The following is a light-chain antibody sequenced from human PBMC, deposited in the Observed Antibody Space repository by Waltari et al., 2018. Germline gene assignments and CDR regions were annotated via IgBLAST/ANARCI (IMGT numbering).Light chain of an antibody. CDR3: QVWDRNPDHTEV. CDR1: DIGSQS. Sequence: SHVLTQPPSVSVAPGKTARITCGGNDIGSQSVQWYQQKPGQAPVVVMSYDSDRPSGIPERFSGSNSGNTATLTITRVEAGDEADYYCQVWDRNPDHTEVFGGGTRVTVL. CDR2: YDS. V-gene: IGLV3-21*04. J-gene: IGLJ3*02.